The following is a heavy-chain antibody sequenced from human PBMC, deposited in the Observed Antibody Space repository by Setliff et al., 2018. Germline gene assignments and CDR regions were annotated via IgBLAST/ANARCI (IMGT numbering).Heavy chain of an antibody. CDR3: ARGEVSVVIVAAASVFDI. Sequence: ASVKVSCKASGYTFTNYGITWVRQAPGQGLEWMAWISAYDGNTRFAQNFQGRVTLTTDTSTSTAYMELRSLRSDDTAVYYCARGEVSVVIVAAASVFDIWGQGTMVTVSS. D-gene: IGHD2-2*01. CDR2: ISAYDGNT. V-gene: IGHV1-18*01. J-gene: IGHJ3*02. CDR1: GYTFTNYG.